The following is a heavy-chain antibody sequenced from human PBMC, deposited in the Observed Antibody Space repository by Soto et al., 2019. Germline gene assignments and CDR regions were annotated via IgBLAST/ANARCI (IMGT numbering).Heavy chain of an antibody. J-gene: IGHJ4*02. CDR2: INPSGGST. CDR1: GYTFTGYY. D-gene: IGHD3-22*01. Sequence: GASVKVSCKASGYTFTGYYMHWVRQAPGQGLEWMGVINPSGGSTSYTQKFQGRVTMTRDTSTSTVYMELSSLRSEDTAVYYCARQDYSDSFDYWGQGTLVTVS. CDR3: ARQDYSDSFDY. V-gene: IGHV1-46*01.